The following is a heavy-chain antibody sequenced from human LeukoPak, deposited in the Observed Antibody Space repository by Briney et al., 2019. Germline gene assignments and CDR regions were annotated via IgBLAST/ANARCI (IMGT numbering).Heavy chain of an antibody. Sequence: SQTLSLTCVISGDSVSSNSAAWNWIRQSSSRGLEWLGRTYYRSKWYNDYALSAKSRIIINPDTSKNQFSLELKSMTPEGTAVYYCTRGLRTTGFDYWGQGTLVTVSS. CDR3: TRGLRTTGFDY. V-gene: IGHV6-1*01. J-gene: IGHJ4*02. D-gene: IGHD4-17*01. CDR2: TYYRSKWYN. CDR1: GDSVSSNSAA.